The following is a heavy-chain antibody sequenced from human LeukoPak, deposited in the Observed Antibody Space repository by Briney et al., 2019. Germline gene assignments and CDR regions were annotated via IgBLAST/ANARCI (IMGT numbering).Heavy chain of an antibody. J-gene: IGHJ6*02. D-gene: IGHD6-19*01. Sequence: GESLKISCKSSGYSFTSYWIAWVRQMPGKSLEWMGIIYSGDSDTRYSPSFQGQVTISADKSISTAYLQWSSLKASDTAMYYCARLDGSGWSNYYYYYGMDVWGQGTTVTVSS. CDR2: IYSGDSDT. V-gene: IGHV5-51*01. CDR1: GYSFTSYW. CDR3: ARLDGSGWSNYYYYYGMDV.